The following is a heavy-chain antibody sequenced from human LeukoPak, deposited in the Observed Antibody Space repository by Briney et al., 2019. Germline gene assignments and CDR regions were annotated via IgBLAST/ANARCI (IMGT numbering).Heavy chain of an antibody. Sequence: SQTLSLTCAVSGGSISSGGYSWSWLRQPPGKGLEWIGYIYHSGSTYYNPSLKSRVTISVDRSKNQFSLKLSSVTAADTAVYYCARESGLRCVDVWGQGTTVTVSS. CDR2: IYHSGST. J-gene: IGHJ6*02. CDR3: ARESGLRCVDV. D-gene: IGHD2-8*01. V-gene: IGHV4-30-2*01. CDR1: GGSISSGGYS.